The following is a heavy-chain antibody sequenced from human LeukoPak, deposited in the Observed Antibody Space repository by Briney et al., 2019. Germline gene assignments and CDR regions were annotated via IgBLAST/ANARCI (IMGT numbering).Heavy chain of an antibody. D-gene: IGHD3-22*01. CDR3: ARDPLISSGYYSITKPFVFDI. V-gene: IGHV4-30-2*01. CDR1: GGFISSGGYS. Sequence: SETLSLTCAVSGGFISSGGYSWSWIRQPPGKGLEWIGYIYHSGSAYYNPSLKSRVAISVDTSKNQFSLKLSSVTAADTAVYYCARDPLISSGYYSITKPFVFDIWGQGTMVTVSS. CDR2: IYHSGSA. J-gene: IGHJ3*02.